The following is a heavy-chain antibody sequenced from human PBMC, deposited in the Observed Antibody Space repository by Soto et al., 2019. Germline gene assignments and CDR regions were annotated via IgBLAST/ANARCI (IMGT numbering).Heavy chain of an antibody. Sequence: GASVKVSCKASGYTFTSYDMHWVRQAPGQRLEWMGWINAGNGNTKYSQKFQGRVTITRDTSASTAYMELSRLRSEDTAVYYCGREKITGILDYGGQGTLVTVSS. CDR1: GYTFTSYD. CDR2: INAGNGNT. CDR3: GREKITGILDY. J-gene: IGHJ4*02. V-gene: IGHV1-3*01. D-gene: IGHD1-20*01.